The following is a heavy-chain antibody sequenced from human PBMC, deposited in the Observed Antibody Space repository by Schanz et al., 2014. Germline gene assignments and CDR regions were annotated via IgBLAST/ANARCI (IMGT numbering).Heavy chain of an antibody. D-gene: IGHD1-1*01. CDR1: GFTFSSHW. Sequence: EVQLVQSGGGLVQPGGSLRLSCAASGFTFSSHWMHWVRQDPGKALVWVARINSVGSNTDYADSVTGRFTISRDNSKNTLYLQMNSLRAEDTAVYFCAKSERNEDWVQGTLVTDSP. CDR2: INSVGSNT. CDR3: AKSERNED. V-gene: IGHV3-74*01. J-gene: IGHJ4*02.